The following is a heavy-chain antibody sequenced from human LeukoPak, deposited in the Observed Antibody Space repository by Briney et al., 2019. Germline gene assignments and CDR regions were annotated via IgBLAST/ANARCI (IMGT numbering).Heavy chain of an antibody. J-gene: IGHJ5*02. CDR2: IYHSGST. D-gene: IGHD4-17*01. CDR3: AREERESAVTTHNWFDP. Sequence: SETLSLTCTVSGGSISSSNWWSWVRQPPGKGLEWIGEIYHSGSTYYNPSLKSRVTISVDTSKNQFSLKLSSVTAADTAVYYCAREERESAVTTHNWFDPWGQGTLVTVSS. V-gene: IGHV4-4*02. CDR1: GGSISSSNW.